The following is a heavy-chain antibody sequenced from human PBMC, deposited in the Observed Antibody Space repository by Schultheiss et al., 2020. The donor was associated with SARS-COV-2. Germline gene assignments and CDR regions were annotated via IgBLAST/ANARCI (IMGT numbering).Heavy chain of an antibody. CDR2: ISGDGSGT. V-gene: IGHV3-23*01. D-gene: IGHD3-16*01. Sequence: GGSLRLSCAASGFTFSNYGMTWVRQAPGKGLEWVSTISGDGSGTYYADSVTGRFTISRDNSKNTMYLQMNGLRAEDTAVYYCARVGTGGDLDVWGKGTTVTVSS. J-gene: IGHJ6*04. CDR3: ARVGTGGDLDV. CDR1: GFTFSNYG.